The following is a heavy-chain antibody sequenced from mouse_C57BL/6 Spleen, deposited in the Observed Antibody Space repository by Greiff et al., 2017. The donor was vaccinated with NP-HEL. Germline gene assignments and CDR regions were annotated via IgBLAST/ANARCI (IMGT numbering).Heavy chain of an antibody. CDR1: GYSFTDYN. CDR3: ARGSSDEYYAMEY. Sequence: EVQLQQSGPELVKPGASVKISCKASGYSFTDYNMNWVKQSNGKSLEWIGVINPNYGTTSYNPKFKGKATLTVDQSSSPAYMQLNSLTAEDSAVYYCARGSSDEYYAMEYWGQGASVTVSS. J-gene: IGHJ4*01. CDR2: INPNYGTT. D-gene: IGHD1-1*01. V-gene: IGHV1-39*01.